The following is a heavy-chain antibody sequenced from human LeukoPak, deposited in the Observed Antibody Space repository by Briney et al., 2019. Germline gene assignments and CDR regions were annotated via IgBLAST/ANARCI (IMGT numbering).Heavy chain of an antibody. D-gene: IGHD3-22*01. CDR2: IYTSGST. V-gene: IGHV4-38-2*01. J-gene: IGHJ4*02. Sequence: SETLSLTCAVSGYSISSGYYWGWIRQPPGKGLEWIGRIYTSGSTDYNPSLKSRVTMSVDTSKNQFSLKLSSVTAADTAVYYCARRSGYYSSGYFDYWGQGTLVTVSS. CDR3: ARRSGYYSSGYFDY. CDR1: GYSISSGYY.